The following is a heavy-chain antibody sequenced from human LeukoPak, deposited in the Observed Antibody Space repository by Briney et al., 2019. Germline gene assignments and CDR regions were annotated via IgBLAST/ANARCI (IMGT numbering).Heavy chain of an antibody. Sequence: SETLSLTCTVSGGSISSYYWSWIRQPPGKGLEWIGEINHSGSTNYNPSLKSRVTISVDTSKNQFSLKLSSVTAADTAVYYCARTSGDTMIRDPNFDYWGQGTLVTVSS. CDR2: INHSGST. V-gene: IGHV4-34*01. CDR1: GGSISSYY. J-gene: IGHJ4*02. CDR3: ARTSGDTMIRDPNFDY. D-gene: IGHD3-22*01.